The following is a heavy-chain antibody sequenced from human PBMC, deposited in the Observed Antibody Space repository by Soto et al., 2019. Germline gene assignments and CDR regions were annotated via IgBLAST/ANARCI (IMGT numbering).Heavy chain of an antibody. CDR1: GFTFSSYW. D-gene: IGHD3-16*01. V-gene: IGHV3-7*04. CDR2: IKQDGSEK. CDR3: ARATYGGRHRPYDY. J-gene: IGHJ4*02. Sequence: GGSLRLSCAASGFTFSSYWMSWVRQAPGKGLEWVANIKQDGSEKYYVDSVKGRFTISRDNAKNSLYLQMNSLRAEDTAVYYCARATYGGRHRPYDYWGQGTLVTVSS.